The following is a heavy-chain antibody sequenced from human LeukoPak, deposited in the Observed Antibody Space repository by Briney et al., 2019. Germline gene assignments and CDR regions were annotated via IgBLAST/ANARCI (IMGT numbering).Heavy chain of an antibody. J-gene: IGHJ4*01. CDR3: VRGERLGGDY. Sequence: PSETLSLTCSVSGVSISSYYWSWIRQSPGKGLEWIGYISYSGGTNYNPSLNSRVTISLDTSKNQFSLQLSSVTAADTAVYYCVRGERLGGDYWGHGTLVTVSS. V-gene: IGHV4-59*01. CDR1: GVSISSYY. D-gene: IGHD3-10*01. CDR2: ISYSGGT.